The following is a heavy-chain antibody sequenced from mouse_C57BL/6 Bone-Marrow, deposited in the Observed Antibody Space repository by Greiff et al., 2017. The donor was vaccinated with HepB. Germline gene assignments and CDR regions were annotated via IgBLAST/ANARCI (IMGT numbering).Heavy chain of an antibody. CDR3: ARCHYSNSYYFDY. CDR1: GYSFTDYN. V-gene: IGHV1-39*01. D-gene: IGHD2-5*01. J-gene: IGHJ2*01. CDR2: INPNYGTT. Sequence: EVQLQQSGPELVKPGASVKISCKASGYSFTDYNMNWVKQSNGKSLEWIGVINPNYGTTSYNQKFKGKATLTVDQSSSTAYMQLNSLTSADSAVYYCARCHYSNSYYFDYWCQGTTLTVSS.